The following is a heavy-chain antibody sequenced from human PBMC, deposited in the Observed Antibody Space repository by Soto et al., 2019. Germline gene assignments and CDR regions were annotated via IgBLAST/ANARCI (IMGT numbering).Heavy chain of an antibody. CDR3: ARSLGSRTNWFDP. CDR1: GGSFSGYY. Sequence: PSETLSLTCAVYGGSFSGYYRSWIRQPPGKGLEWIGEINHSGSTNYNPSLKSRVTISVDTSKNQFSLKLSSVTAADTAVYYCARSLGSRTNWFDPWGQGTLVTVSS. J-gene: IGHJ5*02. D-gene: IGHD2-8*01. CDR2: INHSGST. V-gene: IGHV4-34*01.